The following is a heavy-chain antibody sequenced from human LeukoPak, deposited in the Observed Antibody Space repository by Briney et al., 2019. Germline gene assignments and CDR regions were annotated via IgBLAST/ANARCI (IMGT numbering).Heavy chain of an antibody. Sequence: ASVKVSCKASGGTFSSYAISWVRQAPGQGLEWMGRIIPILGIANYAQKFQGRVTITADKSTSTAYMELSSLRSEDTAVYYCARSGYSGYESRFFRYWGQGTLVTVSS. J-gene: IGHJ4*02. D-gene: IGHD5-12*01. V-gene: IGHV1-69*04. CDR3: ARSGYSGYESRFFRY. CDR1: GGTFSSYA. CDR2: IIPILGIA.